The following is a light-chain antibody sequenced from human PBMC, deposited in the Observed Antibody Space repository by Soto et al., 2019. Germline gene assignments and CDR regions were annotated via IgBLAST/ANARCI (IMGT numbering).Light chain of an antibody. V-gene: IGLV2-11*01. J-gene: IGLJ1*01. CDR1: SSDVGGYNY. Sequence: QSALTQPRSVSGSPGQSVTISCTGTSSDVGGYNYVSWYQQHPGKAPKLMIYDVIKRPSGVPDRFSGSKSGNTASLTISGLQAEDEADYYCCSYAGSYVFGTGTTLHVL. CDR2: DVI. CDR3: CSYAGSYV.